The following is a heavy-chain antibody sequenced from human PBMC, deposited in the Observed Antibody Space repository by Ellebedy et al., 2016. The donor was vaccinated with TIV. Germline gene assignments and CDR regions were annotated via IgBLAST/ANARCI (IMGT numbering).Heavy chain of an antibody. V-gene: IGHV3-72*01. D-gene: IGHD1-26*01. CDR1: GFTFSDHY. CDR3: ASLMVGGTPSDY. J-gene: IGHJ4*02. CDR2: ITNKGRGGTT. Sequence: GESLKISCAASGFTFSDHYMDWVRQAPGKGLEWVGLITNKGRGGTTEYAASVKGRITISRDDSNNLLYLQLNSLKSEDTAVYYCASLMVGGTPSDYWGQGTLVTVSS.